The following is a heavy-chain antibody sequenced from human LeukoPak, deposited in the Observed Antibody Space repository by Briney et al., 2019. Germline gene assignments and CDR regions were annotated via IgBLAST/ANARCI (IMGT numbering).Heavy chain of an antibody. V-gene: IGHV3-7*05. CDR1: GFTFSSYW. D-gene: IGHD4-11*01. CDR2: IKQDGREK. J-gene: IGHJ4*02. Sequence: GGSLRLSCAASGFTFSSYWMYWVRRAPGKGLEWAANIKQDGREKYYVDSVKGRFTISRDNAKNSLYRQMNSLRAEDTAVYYCVSLQFDCWGQGTLVTVSS. CDR3: VSLQFDC.